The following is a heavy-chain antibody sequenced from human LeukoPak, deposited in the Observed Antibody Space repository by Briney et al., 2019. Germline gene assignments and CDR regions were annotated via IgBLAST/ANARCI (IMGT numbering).Heavy chain of an antibody. D-gene: IGHD3-9*01. J-gene: IGHJ4*02. V-gene: IGHV3-23*01. CDR1: GFTFSNYA. CDR3: AKWGDYDVLTGYYVPDY. CDR2: ILGSGGST. Sequence: AGGSLRLSCAASGFTFSNYAMSWVRQAPGKRLEWVSAILGSGGSTYYADSVKGRFTVSRDNSKSTLYLQMNSLRAEDTALYYCAKWGDYDVLTGYYVPDYWGQGTLVTVSS.